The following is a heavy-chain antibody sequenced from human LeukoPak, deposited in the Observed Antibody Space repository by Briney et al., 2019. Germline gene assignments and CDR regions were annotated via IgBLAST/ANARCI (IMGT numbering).Heavy chain of an antibody. V-gene: IGHV4-59*08. CDR1: GGSISSYY. CDR2: IYYSGST. CDR3: ARGSFSLSYGSSLDY. D-gene: IGHD3-10*01. J-gene: IGHJ4*02. Sequence: SETLSLTCTVSGGSISSYYWSWIRQPPGKGLEWIGYIYYSGSTNYNPSLKSRVTISVDTSKNQFSLKLSSVTAADTAVYYCARGSFSLSYGSSLDYWGQGTLVTVSS.